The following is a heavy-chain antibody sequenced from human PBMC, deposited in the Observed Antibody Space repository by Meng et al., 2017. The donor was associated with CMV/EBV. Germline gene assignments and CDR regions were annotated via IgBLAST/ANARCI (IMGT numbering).Heavy chain of an antibody. V-gene: IGHV4-34*01. D-gene: IGHD4-17*01. CDR1: GGSFSGYY. J-gene: IGHJ4*02. Sequence: ESLKISCAVYGGSFSGYYWSWIRQPPGKGLEWIGEINHSGSTNYNPSLKSRVTISVDTSKNQFSLKPSSVTAADTAVYYCARAYGNWGQGTLVTVSS. CDR2: INHSGST. CDR3: ARAYGN.